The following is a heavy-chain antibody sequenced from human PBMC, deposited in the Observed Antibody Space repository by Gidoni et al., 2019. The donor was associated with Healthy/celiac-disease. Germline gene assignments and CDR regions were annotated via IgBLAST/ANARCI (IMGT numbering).Heavy chain of an antibody. CDR1: GFTFSSYA. CDR3: AKDLGVLMVYAIHNWFDP. D-gene: IGHD2-8*01. CDR2: MSGSGGST. J-gene: IGHJ5*02. V-gene: IGHV3-23*01. Sequence: EVQLLESGGGLVQPGGSLRLSCAASGFTFSSYAMSWVRQAPGKGLEWVSAMSGSGGSTYYADSVKGRFTISRDNSKNTLYLQMNSLRAEDTAVYYCAKDLGVLMVYAIHNWFDPWGQGTLVTVSS.